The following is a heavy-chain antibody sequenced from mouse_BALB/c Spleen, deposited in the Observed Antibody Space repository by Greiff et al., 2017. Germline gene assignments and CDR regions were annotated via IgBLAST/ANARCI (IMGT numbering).Heavy chain of an antibody. CDR1: GFTFSSYA. J-gene: IGHJ1*01. CDR3: ARHEDYGSSNWYFDV. Sequence: EVMLVESGGGLVKPGGSLKLSCAASGFTFSSYAMSWVRQTPEKRLEWVATISSGGSYTYYPDSVKGRFTISRDNAKNTLYLQMSSLRSEDTAMYYCARHEDYGSSNWYFDVWGAGTTVTVSS. CDR2: ISSGGSYT. D-gene: IGHD1-1*01. V-gene: IGHV5-9-3*01.